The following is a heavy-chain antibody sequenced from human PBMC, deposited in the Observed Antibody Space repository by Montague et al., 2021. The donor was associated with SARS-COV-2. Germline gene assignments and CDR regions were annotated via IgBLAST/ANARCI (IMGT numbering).Heavy chain of an antibody. CDR3: AHRRPGSGSYYFDY. J-gene: IGHJ4*02. CDR2: IYWDDDK. V-gene: IGHV2-5*02. CDR1: GFSLSTSGVG. D-gene: IGHD3-10*01. Sequence: PALVKPTQTLTLTCTFSGFSLSTSGVGVGWIRQPPGKALEWLALIYWDDDKRYSPSLKSRLTITKDTSKNQVVLTMTNIDPVDTATYYCAHRRPGSGSYYFDYWGQGTLVTVSS.